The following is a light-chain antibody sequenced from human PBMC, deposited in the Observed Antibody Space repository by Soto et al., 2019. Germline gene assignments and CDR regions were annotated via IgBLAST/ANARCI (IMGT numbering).Light chain of an antibody. CDR3: QTWGTGIRVV. J-gene: IGLJ2*01. CDR2: LNSDGSH. CDR1: SEHSSYA. Sequence: QPVLTQSPSASASLGASVKLTCTLSSEHSSYAIAWHQQQPEKGPRYLMKLNSDGSHSKGDGIPDRFSGSSSGAERYLTISSLQSEDEADYYCQTWGTGIRVVFGGGTKLTVL. V-gene: IGLV4-69*01.